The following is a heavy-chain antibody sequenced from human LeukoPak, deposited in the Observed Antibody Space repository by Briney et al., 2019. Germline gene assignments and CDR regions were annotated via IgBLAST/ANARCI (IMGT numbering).Heavy chain of an antibody. CDR2: VYYSGRS. Sequence: PSETLSLTCTVSGSSISSDEYYWSWVRQHPGKGLEWIGYVYYSGRSYYIPSLESRVTMSVEVSKNQFSLELRSVTAADTAVYYCARVKVLRFLEWFLDFWGQGALVTVSS. J-gene: IGHJ4*02. V-gene: IGHV4-31*03. CDR3: ARVKVLRFLEWFLDF. CDR1: GSSISSDEYY. D-gene: IGHD3-3*01.